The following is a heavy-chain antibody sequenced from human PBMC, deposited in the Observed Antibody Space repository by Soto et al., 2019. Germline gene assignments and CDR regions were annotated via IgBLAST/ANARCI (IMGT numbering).Heavy chain of an antibody. D-gene: IGHD1-26*01. CDR3: ARDQGGQRGNLIFDH. Sequence: GGSLRLSCAASGFSFSDYFIHWVRQAPCTGLEWVAVMWYHGRDLFYTDSVKGRFTISRDNSKNTLFLQMNSLRADDTAVYYCARDQGGQRGNLIFDHCGQGALVTVSS. CDR1: GFSFSDYF. V-gene: IGHV3-33*01. J-gene: IGHJ4*02. CDR2: MWYHGRDL.